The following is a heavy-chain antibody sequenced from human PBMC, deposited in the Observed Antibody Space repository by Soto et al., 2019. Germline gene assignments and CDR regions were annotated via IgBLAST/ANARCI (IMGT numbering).Heavy chain of an antibody. CDR2: IDPTDSYT. D-gene: IGHD1-26*01. CDR1: GYSFASDW. Sequence: SLKLSCQGSGYSFASDWIGLVRHMPGKGLEWMGRIDPTDSYTNYSPSFQGHVTISVDKSSSTAYVQWSSLKASDTAMYYCATTLHTSGSSFFSWFDPWGQGTLVTVSS. J-gene: IGHJ5*02. CDR3: ATTLHTSGSSFFSWFDP. V-gene: IGHV5-10-1*01.